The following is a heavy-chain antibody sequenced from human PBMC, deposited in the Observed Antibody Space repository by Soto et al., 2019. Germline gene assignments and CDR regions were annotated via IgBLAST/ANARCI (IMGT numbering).Heavy chain of an antibody. CDR3: ARGGEEPSYFDF. V-gene: IGHV1-69*02. J-gene: IGHJ4*02. D-gene: IGHD3-10*01. Sequence: QVQLVQSGAEVKKPGSSVKVSCKASGGTFSSYTISWVRQAPGQGLEWMGRIIPILGIANYAQKFQGRVTISADKSPSAAYMELSSLRSEDTAVYYCARGGEEPSYFDFWGPGTLVTVSS. CDR2: IIPILGIA. CDR1: GGTFSSYT.